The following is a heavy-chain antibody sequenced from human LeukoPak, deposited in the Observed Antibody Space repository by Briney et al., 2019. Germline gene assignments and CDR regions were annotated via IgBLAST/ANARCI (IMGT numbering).Heavy chain of an antibody. Sequence: GGSLRLSCAASGFTFSSYEMNWVRQAPGKGLEWVSYISSSGSTIYYADSVKGRFTISRDNAKNSLYLQMNSLRAEDTAVYYCARDGGSYPGDPFDYWGQGTLVTVSS. CDR1: GFTFSSYE. CDR2: ISSSGSTI. D-gene: IGHD1-26*01. V-gene: IGHV3-48*03. J-gene: IGHJ4*02. CDR3: ARDGGSYPGDPFDY.